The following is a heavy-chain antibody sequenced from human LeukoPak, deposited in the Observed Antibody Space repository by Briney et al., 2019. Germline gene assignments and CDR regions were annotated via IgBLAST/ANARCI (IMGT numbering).Heavy chain of an antibody. V-gene: IGHV3-7*03. CDR3: ARGGGLDV. CDR1: GFTFSSYL. Sequence: GGSLRLSCAASGFTFSSYLMNWARQAPGKGLEWVASINHNGNVNYYVDSVKGRFTISRDNAKNSLYLQMSNLRAEDTAVYFCARGGGLDVWGQGATVTVSS. J-gene: IGHJ6*02. D-gene: IGHD3-16*01. CDR2: INHNGNVN.